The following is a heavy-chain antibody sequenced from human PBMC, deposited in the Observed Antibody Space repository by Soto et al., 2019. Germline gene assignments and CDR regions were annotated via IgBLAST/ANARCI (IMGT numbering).Heavy chain of an antibody. CDR3: IWQQDFYYGRAV. CDR1: GFSFSPAW. J-gene: IGHJ6*02. V-gene: IGHV3-15*07. Sequence: EVPLVESGGGLVTPGGSLTLSCAASGFSFSPAWMNWVRQAPGKGLEWVGLIKSKGGGGTADYAAPVKGRFIISRDDSKNTIYLQMTSLKPEDTALYYCIWQQDFYYGRAVWGQGTTVTVSS. D-gene: IGHD6-13*01. CDR2: IKSKGGGGTA.